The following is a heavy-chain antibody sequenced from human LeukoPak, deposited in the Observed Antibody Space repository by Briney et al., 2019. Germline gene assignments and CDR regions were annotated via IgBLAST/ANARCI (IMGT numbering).Heavy chain of an antibody. V-gene: IGHV4-34*01. J-gene: IGHJ4*02. D-gene: IGHD3-22*01. CDR2: INHSGST. CDR3: ARHSPKGMYYYDSSGPLPFDY. Sequence: PSETLSLTCAVYGGSFSGYYWSWIRQPPGKGLEWIGEINHSGSTNYNPSLKSRVTISVDTSKNQFSLKLSSVTAADTAVYYCARHSPKGMYYYDSSGPLPFDYWGQGTLVTVSS. CDR1: GGSFSGYY.